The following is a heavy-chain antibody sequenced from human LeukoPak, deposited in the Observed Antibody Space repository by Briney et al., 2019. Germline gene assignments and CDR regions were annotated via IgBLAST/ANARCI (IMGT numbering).Heavy chain of an antibody. CDR1: RFTFNTYA. D-gene: IGHD3-22*01. CDR3: AKDPYYDTSGYYLYYFDY. CDR2: ISGNGDIT. Sequence: GGSLRLSCAASRFTFNTYAVNWVRQAPGKGLEWVSAISGNGDITYYADSVRGRFTISRDNSKNTLYLQMHSLRAEDTAVYYCAKDPYYDTSGYYLYYFDYWGQGTLVTVSS. J-gene: IGHJ4*02. V-gene: IGHV3-23*01.